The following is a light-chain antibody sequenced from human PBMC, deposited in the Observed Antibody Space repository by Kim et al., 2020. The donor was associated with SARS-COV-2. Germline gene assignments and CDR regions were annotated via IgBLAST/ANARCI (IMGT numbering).Light chain of an antibody. Sequence: QSVLTQPPSVSGAPGQRVTISCTGISSNIGVGYEVHWYQQLPGTAPKLLIYGDINRPSGVPDRFSGSKSGTSASLAITGLQTEDEADYYCQSYDNRLSGYVFGTGTQLTVL. V-gene: IGLV1-40*01. J-gene: IGLJ1*01. CDR3: QSYDNRLSGYV. CDR2: GDI. CDR1: SSNIGVGYE.